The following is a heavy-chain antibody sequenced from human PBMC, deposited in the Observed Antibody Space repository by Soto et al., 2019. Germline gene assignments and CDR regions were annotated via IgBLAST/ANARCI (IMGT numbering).Heavy chain of an antibody. Sequence: EVQLVESGGGLVQPGGSLRLSCAASGFTFSNYWMYWVRQAPGKGLVWVSRINSGGSVTSYADSVKGRLTISRDNVKNTLYLQMDSLRAEDTAVYYCARGDCVGGTCYSFAGSFCYYMDVWGKGTTVTVFS. CDR1: GFTFSNYW. CDR3: ARGDCVGGTCYSFAGSFCYYMDV. J-gene: IGHJ6*03. CDR2: INSGGSVT. V-gene: IGHV3-74*01. D-gene: IGHD2-15*01.